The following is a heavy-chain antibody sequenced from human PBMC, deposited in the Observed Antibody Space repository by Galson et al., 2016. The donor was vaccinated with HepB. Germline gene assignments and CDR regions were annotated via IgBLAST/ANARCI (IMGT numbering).Heavy chain of an antibody. V-gene: IGHV3-23*01. Sequence: SLRLSCAASGFIFSRYVMHWVRQAPGKGLEWVAAIRDSDGSTHFGDSAKGRFTISRDKNTVYLHMHSLTGEDTAVYYCGRIPWGSSRHRLWGQGTMVTVSP. CDR2: IRDSDGST. J-gene: IGHJ3*01. D-gene: IGHD3-16*01. CDR1: GFIFSRYV. CDR3: GRIPWGSSRHRL.